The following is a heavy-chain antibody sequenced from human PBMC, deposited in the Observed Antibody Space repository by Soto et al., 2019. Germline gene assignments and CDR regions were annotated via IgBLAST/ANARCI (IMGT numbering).Heavy chain of an antibody. V-gene: IGHV5-10-1*01. J-gene: IGHJ4*02. Sequence: PGESLKLSCKGSGYSFTSYWISWVRQMPGKGLEWMGRIDPSDSYTNYSPSFQGHVTISADKSISTAYLQWSSLKASDTAMYYCASAHSSSSDYWGQGTLVTVSS. D-gene: IGHD6-6*01. CDR3: ASAHSSSSDY. CDR1: GYSFTSYW. CDR2: IDPSDSYT.